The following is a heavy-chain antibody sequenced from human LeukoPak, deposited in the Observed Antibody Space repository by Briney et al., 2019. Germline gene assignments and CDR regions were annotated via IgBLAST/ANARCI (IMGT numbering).Heavy chain of an antibody. CDR3: ARGIRYGNDF. V-gene: IGHV4-59*01. CDR1: GGSIINYY. D-gene: IGHD6-13*01. Sequence: SSETLSLTCNVSGGSIINYYWTWVRQPPGKGPEWIGYIYDYGTTSYNPSLKSRVTISVDTSKNQFSLSLTSVTAADTAVYYCARGIRYGNDFWGQGTLVTVSS. J-gene: IGHJ4*02. CDR2: IYDYGTT.